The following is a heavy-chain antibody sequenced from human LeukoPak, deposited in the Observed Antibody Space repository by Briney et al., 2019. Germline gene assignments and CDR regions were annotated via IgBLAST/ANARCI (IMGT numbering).Heavy chain of an antibody. V-gene: IGHV4-34*01. Sequence: SDTLSLSYAAYGGSFSRYYWTWIRKPPGKGQNWIWEINRRGSTNYNSSLKCRVTISVDTAKNQFSLKLSSVPAADTAVYYCARVGGYSSSSPKTLNNWFDPWGQGTLVTVSS. CDR2: INRRGST. J-gene: IGHJ5*02. D-gene: IGHD6-6*01. CDR1: GGSFSRYY. CDR3: ARVGGYSSSSPKTLNNWFDP.